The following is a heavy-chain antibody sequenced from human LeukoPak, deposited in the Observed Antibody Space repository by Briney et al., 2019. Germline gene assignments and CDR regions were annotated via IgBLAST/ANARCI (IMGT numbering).Heavy chain of an antibody. CDR2: ISGSGGST. V-gene: IGHV3-23*01. J-gene: IGHJ4*02. CDR3: ARTETVVTSPFDC. Sequence: GGSLRLSCAASGFTFSSYAMSWVRQAPGKGLEWVSAISGSGGSTYYADSMKGRFTISRDNAKNSLYLQMNSLRAEDTAVYYCARTETVVTSPFDCWGQGTLVTVSS. D-gene: IGHD4-23*01. CDR1: GFTFSSYA.